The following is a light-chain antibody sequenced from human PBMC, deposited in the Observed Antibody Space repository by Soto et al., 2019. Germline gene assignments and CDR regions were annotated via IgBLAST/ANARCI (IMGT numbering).Light chain of an antibody. CDR2: GAS. CDR3: QQYYNWPPWT. CDR1: QSVSSN. V-gene: IGKV3-15*01. Sequence: EIVMTQSPATLSVSPGERATLSCRAGQSVSSNLAWYQQKPGQAPRLLIYGASTRATGIPARFSGSGSGTEFTLTISSLQSEDFAVYYCQQYYNWPPWTFGQGTKVEIK. J-gene: IGKJ1*01.